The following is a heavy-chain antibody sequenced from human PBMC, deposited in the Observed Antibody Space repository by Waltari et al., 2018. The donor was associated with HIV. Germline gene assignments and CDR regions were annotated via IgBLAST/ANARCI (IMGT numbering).Heavy chain of an antibody. CDR1: GFSFHEFG. V-gene: IGHV3-49*03. D-gene: IGHD3-10*01. J-gene: IGHJ4*02. CDR3: SRIQTSYYTSGSYYRVDSFDF. CDR2: IRGEAYGGTT. Sequence: GESGGGLVQPGRSLRLSCTSSGFSFHEFGIMWFRQAPGKGLEWVGFIRGEAYGGTTEFDPSVNGRFTISRDDSKTIAHLHMSNLGAEDTAVYYCSRIQTSYYTSGSYYRVDSFDFWGPGTLVTVSS.